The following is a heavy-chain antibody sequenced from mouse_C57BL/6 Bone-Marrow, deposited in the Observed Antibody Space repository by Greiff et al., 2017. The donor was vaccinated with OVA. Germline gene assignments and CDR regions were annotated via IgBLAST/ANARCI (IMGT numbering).Heavy chain of an antibody. Sequence: EVKLMESGGGLVQPGGSMKLSCVASGFTFSNYWMNWVRQSPEKGLEWVAQIRLKSDNYATHYAESVKGRFTISRDESKNSVYLQMNNLRAEATGIYYCTTTVAYYYAMDYWGQGTSVTVSS. CDR2: IRLKSDNYAT. CDR1: GFTFSNYW. D-gene: IGHD1-1*01. J-gene: IGHJ4*01. V-gene: IGHV6-3*01. CDR3: TTTVAYYYAMDY.